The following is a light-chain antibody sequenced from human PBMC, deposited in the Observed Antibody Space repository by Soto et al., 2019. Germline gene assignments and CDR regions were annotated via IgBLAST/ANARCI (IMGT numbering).Light chain of an antibody. J-gene: IGKJ1*01. Sequence: EIVLTQSPGTLSLSPGERATLSCRASQSVSSSYLAWYQQKPGQAPRRLIFGASFRATGIQDRFSGSGSGTDFTLIIRRLEPEDFAVYYCKQYGSSPWTFGQGTKVDIK. CDR3: KQYGSSPWT. V-gene: IGKV3-20*01. CDR2: GAS. CDR1: QSVSSSY.